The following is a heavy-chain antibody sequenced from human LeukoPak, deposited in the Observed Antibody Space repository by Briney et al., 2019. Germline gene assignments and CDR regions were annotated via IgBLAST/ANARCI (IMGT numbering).Heavy chain of an antibody. J-gene: IGHJ4*02. Sequence: PGRSLRLSCAASGFTFSSYGMHWVRQAPGKGLQWVAVISYDGSDKYYAGSVKGRFTISRDNSKNTLYLQMNSLRAEDTAVYYCAKDRDIAAAGYYFDYWGQGTLVTVSS. CDR1: GFTFSSYG. CDR3: AKDRDIAAAGYYFDY. D-gene: IGHD6-13*01. V-gene: IGHV3-30*18. CDR2: ISYDGSDK.